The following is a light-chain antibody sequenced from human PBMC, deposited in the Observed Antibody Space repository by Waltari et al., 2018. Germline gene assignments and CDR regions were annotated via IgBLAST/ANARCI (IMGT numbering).Light chain of an antibody. Sequence: QPVLTQSPSASGTPGQTVTISCSGSRSNIGTNHVYWYHQLPGTAPKLLIYRNNQRPSGVPDRFSGSKSGTSASLAISGLRSDDEGDYYCAAWDDSLVIFGGGTKLTVL. CDR2: RNN. CDR3: AAWDDSLVI. CDR1: RSNIGTNH. V-gene: IGLV1-47*01. J-gene: IGLJ2*01.